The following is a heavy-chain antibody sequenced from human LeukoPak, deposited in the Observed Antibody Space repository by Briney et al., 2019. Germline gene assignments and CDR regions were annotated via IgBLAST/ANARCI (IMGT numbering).Heavy chain of an antibody. D-gene: IGHD6-13*01. CDR3: AREGIAAAGIDY. Sequence: GGSLRLSCAASGFTFSSYRMSWVRQAPGKGLEWVANIKQDGSEKYYVDSVKGRFTISRDNAKNSLYLQMNSLRAEDTAVYYCAREGIAAAGIDYWGQGTLVTVSS. J-gene: IGHJ4*02. CDR2: IKQDGSEK. CDR1: GFTFSSYR. V-gene: IGHV3-7*01.